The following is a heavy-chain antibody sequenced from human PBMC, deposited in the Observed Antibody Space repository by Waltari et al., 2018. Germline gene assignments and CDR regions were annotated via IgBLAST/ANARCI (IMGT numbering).Heavy chain of an antibody. V-gene: IGHV4-38-2*02. D-gene: IGHD3-3*01. CDR1: GYSISSGYY. Sequence: QVQLQESGPGLVKPSETLSLTCAVSGYSISSGYYWGWIRQPPGKGLEWIGSIYHSGSTYYSPSLKSRVTLSVDTSKNQFSLKLSSVTAADTAVYYCARDHFWSGAGGFDPWGQGTLVTISS. CDR3: ARDHFWSGAGGFDP. CDR2: IYHSGST. J-gene: IGHJ5*02.